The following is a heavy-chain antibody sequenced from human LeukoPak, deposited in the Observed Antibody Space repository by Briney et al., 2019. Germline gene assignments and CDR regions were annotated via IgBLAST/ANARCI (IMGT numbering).Heavy chain of an antibody. J-gene: IGHJ4*02. Sequence: AGGSLRLSCAASGFTFDDYAMHWVRQAPGKGLEWVSGISWNRGSIGYADSVKGRFTISRDNAKNSLYLQMNSLRAEDTALYYCAKGKRYFDWLPLDYWGQGTLVTVSS. D-gene: IGHD3-9*01. CDR3: AKGKRYFDWLPLDY. CDR2: ISWNRGSI. CDR1: GFTFDDYA. V-gene: IGHV3-9*01.